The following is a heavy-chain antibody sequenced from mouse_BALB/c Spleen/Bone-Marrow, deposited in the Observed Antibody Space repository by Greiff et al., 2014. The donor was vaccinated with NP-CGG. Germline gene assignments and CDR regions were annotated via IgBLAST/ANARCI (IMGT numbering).Heavy chain of an antibody. J-gene: IGHJ4*01. CDR1: GYTFTSYW. D-gene: IGHD2-3*01. CDR2: IDPSDSET. V-gene: IGHV1-69*02. Sequence: VQLVESGAELVKPGPPVKLSCKASGYTFTSYWMTWVKQRPGRGLEWIGRIDPSDSETHYNQEFKDKATLTVDKSSSTAYIQLSSLTSEDSAVYYCARALGDGYYYAMDYWGQGTSVTVSS. CDR3: ARALGDGYYYAMDY.